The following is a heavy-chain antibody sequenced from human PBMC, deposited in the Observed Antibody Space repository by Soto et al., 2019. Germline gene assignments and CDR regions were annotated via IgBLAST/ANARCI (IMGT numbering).Heavy chain of an antibody. V-gene: IGHV4-31*03. CDR1: GASITRGGYY. CDR3: ARKAGMTFDP. CDR2: MSHSGNN. J-gene: IGHJ5*02. Sequence: QVQLQESGPGLVEPSETLSLTCTVSGASITRGGYYWAWIRQLPGKGLQWLGYMSHSGNNFYNPSLKSRVRMSVDTSENQFSLNLRSVTAADPAVYYFARKAGMTFDPWGQGTLVNVSS. D-gene: IGHD6-19*01.